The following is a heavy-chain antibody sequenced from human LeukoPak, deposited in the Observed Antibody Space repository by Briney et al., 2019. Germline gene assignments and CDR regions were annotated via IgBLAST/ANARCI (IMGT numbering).Heavy chain of an antibody. CDR1: GFTFSSYG. CDR3: AALAVSGALVAGN. CDR2: IWYDGSNK. D-gene: IGHD6-19*01. J-gene: IGHJ4*02. V-gene: IGHV3-33*01. Sequence: GGSLRLSCAASGFTFSSYGMHWVRQAPGKGLEWVAVIWYDGSNKYYADSVKGRFTISRDNSKNTLYLQMNSLRAEDTAVYYCAALAVSGALVAGNWGQGTLVTVSS.